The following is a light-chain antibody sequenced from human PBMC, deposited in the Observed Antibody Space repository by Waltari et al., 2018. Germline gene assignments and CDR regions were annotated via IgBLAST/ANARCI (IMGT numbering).Light chain of an antibody. J-gene: IGLJ3*02. V-gene: IGLV3-10*01. Sequence: SYELTQPPSVSVSPGQTARITCSGNALPQKYAYWFQQKSGQAPVLVIYEERTRPPGNPHGSAWYTSDTMASFTINVAQIEDEGEYYCYSRGRSGEQRVFGGGTKMPAL. CDR3: YSRGRSGEQRV. CDR1: ALPQKY. CDR2: EER.